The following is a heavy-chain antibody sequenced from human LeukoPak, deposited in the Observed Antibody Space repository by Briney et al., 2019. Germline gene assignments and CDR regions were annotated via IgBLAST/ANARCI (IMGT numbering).Heavy chain of an antibody. CDR2: IYTSGST. V-gene: IGHV4-61*02. CDR3: ARDRDYYDMDV. CDR1: GGSISSGSYY. J-gene: IGHJ6*03. Sequence: PSETLSLTCTVSGGSISSGSYYWSWIRQPAGKGLEWIGRIYTSGSTNYNPSLKSRVTISVDTSKNQFSLKLSSVTAADTAVYYCARDRDYYDMDVWGKGTTVTVSS.